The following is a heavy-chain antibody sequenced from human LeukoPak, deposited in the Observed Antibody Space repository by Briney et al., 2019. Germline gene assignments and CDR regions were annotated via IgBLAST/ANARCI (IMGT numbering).Heavy chain of an antibody. J-gene: IGHJ4*02. Sequence: PGGSLRLSCAASGFTFSSYAMHWVRQAPGKGLEWVAVISYDGSNKYYADSVKGRFTISRGNSKNTLYLQMNSLRAEDTAVYYCAREPYYYDSSGAPYYWFDYWGQGTLVTVSS. D-gene: IGHD3-22*01. CDR2: ISYDGSNK. CDR3: AREPYYYDSSGAPYYWFDY. CDR1: GFTFSSYA. V-gene: IGHV3-30*04.